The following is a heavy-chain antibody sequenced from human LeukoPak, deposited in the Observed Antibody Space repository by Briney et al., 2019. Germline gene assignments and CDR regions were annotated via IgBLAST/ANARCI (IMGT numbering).Heavy chain of an antibody. J-gene: IGHJ4*02. CDR1: GFTFSSYA. Sequence: GGSLRLSCAASGFTFSSYAMHWVRQAPGKGLEWVAVISYDGSNKYYADSVKGRFTISRDNSKNTLYLQMNSLRAEDTAVYYCAKAPTVTTDYYFDYWGRGTLVTVSS. D-gene: IGHD4-17*01. CDR3: AKAPTVTTDYYFDY. V-gene: IGHV3-30-3*01. CDR2: ISYDGSNK.